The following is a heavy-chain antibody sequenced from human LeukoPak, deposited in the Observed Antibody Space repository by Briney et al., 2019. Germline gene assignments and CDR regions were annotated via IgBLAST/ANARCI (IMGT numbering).Heavy chain of an antibody. V-gene: IGHV6-1*01. CDR3: ARVPYYDFQADAFDI. J-gene: IGHJ3*02. D-gene: IGHD3-3*01. CDR2: TYYRSKWYN. CDR1: GDSASANGAA. Sequence: SQTLSLTCAISGDSASANGAAWNWIRQSPSRGLEWLERTYYRSKWYNDYAVSVKSRITINPDTSKNQFSLQLNSVTPEDTAVYYCARVPYYDFQADAFDIWGQGTMVTVSS.